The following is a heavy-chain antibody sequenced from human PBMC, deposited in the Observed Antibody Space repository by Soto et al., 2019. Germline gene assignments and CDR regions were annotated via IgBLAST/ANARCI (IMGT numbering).Heavy chain of an antibody. CDR3: ARDFDSNPYYYYGMDV. V-gene: IGHV3-33*01. CDR2: IWYDGSNK. J-gene: IGHJ6*02. CDR1: GVTFGGYG. D-gene: IGHD4-4*01. Sequence: GGSLRVWYGAAGVTFGGYGMRWVRKAPGKGLEWVAVIWYDGSNKYYADSVKGRFTISRDNSKNTLYLQMNSLRAEDTAVYYCARDFDSNPYYYYGMDVWGQGTTVTVSS.